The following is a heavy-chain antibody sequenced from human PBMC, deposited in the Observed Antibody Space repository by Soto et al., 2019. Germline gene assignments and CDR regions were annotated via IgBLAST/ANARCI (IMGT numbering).Heavy chain of an antibody. CDR3: ARLNSGYDYDWFDP. D-gene: IGHD5-12*01. CDR2: ISSSSSTI. V-gene: IGHV3-48*02. CDR1: GFTFSSYS. J-gene: IGHJ5*02. Sequence: PGGSLRLSCAASGFTFSSYSMNWVRQAPGKGLEWVSYISSSSSTIYYVDSVKGRFTISRDNAKNSLYLQMNSLRDEDTAVYYCARLNSGYDYDWFDPWGQGTLVTVSS.